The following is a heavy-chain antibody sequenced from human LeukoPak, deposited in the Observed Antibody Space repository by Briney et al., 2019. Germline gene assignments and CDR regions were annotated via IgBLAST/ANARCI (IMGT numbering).Heavy chain of an antibody. J-gene: IGHJ4*02. CDR2: IYYSGST. V-gene: IGHV4-39*01. CDR1: GVSISSSSYY. D-gene: IGHD3-10*01. Sequence: SETLSLTCTVSGVSISSSSYYWGWIRQPPGKGLEWIGNIYYSGSTYYNPSLKSRVTISVDTSKNQLSLKLSSVTAADTAVYYCAGLYASGSYYGYWGQGTLVTVSS. CDR3: AGLYASGSYYGY.